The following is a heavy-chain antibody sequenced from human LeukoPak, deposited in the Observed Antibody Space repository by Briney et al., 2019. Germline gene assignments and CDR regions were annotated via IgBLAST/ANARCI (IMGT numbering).Heavy chain of an antibody. CDR3: ARIRPYCSGGTCYRPHYWYFDL. V-gene: IGHV2-70*11. D-gene: IGHD2-15*01. Sequence: ESGPTLANPPQPLTLTCTFSGFSFSTRGMWVSWIRQPPGKALEWLARLARCDDKYYSTSLKTGPAISKDTSKNQVVLTMTNMDPVDTATYYCARIRPYCSGGTCYRPHYWYFDLWGRGTLVTVSS. CDR1: GFSFSTRGMW. J-gene: IGHJ2*01. CDR2: LARCDDK.